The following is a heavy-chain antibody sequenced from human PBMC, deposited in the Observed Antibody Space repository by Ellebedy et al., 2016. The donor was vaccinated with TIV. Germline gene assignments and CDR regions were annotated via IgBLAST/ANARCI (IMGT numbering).Heavy chain of an antibody. CDR3: ASADPRLGELSSSTPGGTDAFDI. V-gene: IGHV1-3*01. CDR1: GYTFTSYA. Sequence: ASVKVSXXASGYTFTSYAMHWVRQAPGQRLEWMGWINAGNGNTKYSQKFQGRVTITRETSASTVYMEVSSLRSEDTAVYYCASADPRLGELSSSTPGGTDAFDIWGQGTMVTVSS. D-gene: IGHD3-16*02. J-gene: IGHJ3*02. CDR2: INAGNGNT.